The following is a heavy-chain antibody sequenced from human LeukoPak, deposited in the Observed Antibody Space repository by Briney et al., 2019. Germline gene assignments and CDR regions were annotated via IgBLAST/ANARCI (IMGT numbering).Heavy chain of an antibody. D-gene: IGHD1-7*01. V-gene: IGHV3-23*01. CDR1: GFTFSSYA. Sequence: HPGGSLRLSCAASGFTFSSYAMSWVRQAPGKGLEWVSAISGSGGSTYYADSVKGRFTISRDNSKNTLYLQMNSLRAEDTAVYYCATLNRITGTIYYYYYYMDVWGKGTTVTVSS. J-gene: IGHJ6*03. CDR2: ISGSGGST. CDR3: ATLNRITGTIYYYYYYMDV.